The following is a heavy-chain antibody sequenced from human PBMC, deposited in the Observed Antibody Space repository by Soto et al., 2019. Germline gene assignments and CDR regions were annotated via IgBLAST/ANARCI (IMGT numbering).Heavy chain of an antibody. Sequence: GRSLRLSCAASGFTFSSYSMNWVRQAPGKGLEWVSYISSSSTIYYADSVKGRFTISRDNAKNSLYLQMNSLRAEDTAVYYCVTLYYGDSIFDYWGQGTLVTVSS. CDR3: VTLYYGDSIFDY. CDR2: ISSSSTI. D-gene: IGHD4-17*01. V-gene: IGHV3-48*01. CDR1: GFTFSSYS. J-gene: IGHJ4*02.